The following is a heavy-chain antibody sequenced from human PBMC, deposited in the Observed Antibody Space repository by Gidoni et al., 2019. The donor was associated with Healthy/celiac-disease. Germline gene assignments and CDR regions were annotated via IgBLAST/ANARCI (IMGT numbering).Heavy chain of an antibody. CDR1: GGSISSYY. J-gene: IGHJ3*02. CDR3: ARGYCSSTSCYGFDAFDI. D-gene: IGHD2-2*01. CDR2: IYYSGST. V-gene: IGHV4-59*01. Sequence: QVQLQESGPGLVKPSETLSLTCTVSGGSISSYYWRWIRQPPGKGLEWIGYIYYSGSTNYNPSLKSRVTISVDTSKNQFSLKLSSVTAADTAVYYCARGYCSSTSCYGFDAFDIWGQGTMVTVSS.